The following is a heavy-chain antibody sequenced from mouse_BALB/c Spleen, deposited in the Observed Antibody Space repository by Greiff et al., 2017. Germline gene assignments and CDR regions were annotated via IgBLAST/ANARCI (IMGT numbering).Heavy chain of an antibody. V-gene: IGHV5-4*02. CDR1: GFTFSDYY. J-gene: IGHJ4*01. CDR2: ISDGGSYT. CDR3: ARDLITTGLYYAMDY. D-gene: IGHD2-4*01. Sequence: EVQLVESGGGLVKPGGSLKLSCAASGFTFSDYYMYWVRQTPEKRLEWVATISDGGSYTYYPDSVKGRFTISRDNAKNNLYLQMSSLKSEDTAMYYCARDLITTGLYYAMDYWGQGTSVTVSS.